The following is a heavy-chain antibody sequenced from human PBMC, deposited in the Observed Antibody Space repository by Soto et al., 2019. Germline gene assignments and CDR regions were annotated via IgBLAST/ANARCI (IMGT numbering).Heavy chain of an antibody. CDR1: GGTFSSYT. Sequence: QVQLVQSGAEVKKPGSSVKVSCKASGGTFSSYTISWVRQAPGQGLEWMGRIIPILGIANYAQKFQGRVTXTXDXXTSTAYMELSSLRSEDTAVYYCARANYYDSSGYQHWGQGTLVTVSS. V-gene: IGHV1-69*02. CDR2: IIPILGIA. J-gene: IGHJ4*02. D-gene: IGHD3-22*01. CDR3: ARANYYDSSGYQH.